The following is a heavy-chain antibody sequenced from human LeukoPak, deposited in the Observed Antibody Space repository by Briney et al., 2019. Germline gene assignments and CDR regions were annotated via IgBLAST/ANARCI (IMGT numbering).Heavy chain of an antibody. V-gene: IGHV3-30*04. CDR1: GFTFNSYA. D-gene: IGHD2-15*01. CDR2: ISYDGSIN. Sequence: PGRSLRLSCAASGFTFNSYAVHWVRQAPGKGLEWVAVISYDGSINFYSASVKGRFTISRGNSKNTLYLQMNSLRADDTALYFCARDRRYCSGGSCYFDYFFDYWGQGTLVTVSS. CDR3: ARDRRYCSGGSCYFDYFFDY. J-gene: IGHJ4*02.